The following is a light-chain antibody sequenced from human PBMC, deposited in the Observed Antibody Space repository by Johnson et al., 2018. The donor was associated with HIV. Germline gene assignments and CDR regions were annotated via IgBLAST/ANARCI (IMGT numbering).Light chain of an antibody. CDR3: GTCDSALSAGV. CDR1: SSNIGNNY. Sequence: QSVLTQPPSVSAAPGQKVTISCSGSSSNIGNNYVSWYQQFPGTAPKLVIYDNNKRPSGIPDRFSGSKSGTSATLGITGLQTGDEADYYCGTCDSALSAGVFGTGTKVTVL. V-gene: IGLV1-51*01. CDR2: DNN. J-gene: IGLJ1*01.